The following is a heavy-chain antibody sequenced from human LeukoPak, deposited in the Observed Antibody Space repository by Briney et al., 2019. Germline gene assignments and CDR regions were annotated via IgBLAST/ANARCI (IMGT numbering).Heavy chain of an antibody. CDR1: GGSFSGYY. V-gene: IGHV4-34*01. CDR3: ARVYSSGWYLDY. D-gene: IGHD6-19*01. Sequence: PSETLSLTCAVYGGSFSGYYWCWIRQPPGKGLEWIGEINHSGSTNYNPSLKSRVTISVDTSKNQFSLKLSSVTAADTAVYYCARVYSSGWYLDYWGQGTLVTVSS. J-gene: IGHJ4*02. CDR2: INHSGST.